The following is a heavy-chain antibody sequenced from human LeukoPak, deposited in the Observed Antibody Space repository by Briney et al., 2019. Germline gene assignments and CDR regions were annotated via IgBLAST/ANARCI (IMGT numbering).Heavy chain of an antibody. CDR3: AKDPQWLRDYFDY. D-gene: IGHD5-12*01. CDR2: ISSSGSTI. CDR1: GFTFSFYS. J-gene: IGHJ4*02. Sequence: GGSLRLSCAASGFTFSFYSMNWVRQAPGKGLEWVSYISSSGSTIYYADSVKGRFTISRDNAKNSLYLQMNSLRAEDTAVYYCAKDPQWLRDYFDYWGQGTLVTVSS. V-gene: IGHV3-48*04.